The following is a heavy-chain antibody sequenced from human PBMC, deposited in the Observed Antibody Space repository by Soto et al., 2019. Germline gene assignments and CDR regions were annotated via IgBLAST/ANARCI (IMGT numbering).Heavy chain of an antibody. J-gene: IGHJ4*02. V-gene: IGHV4-30-4*01. CDR1: GGSISSGDYY. D-gene: IGHD3-22*01. Sequence: SETLSLTCTVSGGSISSGDYYWSWIRQPPEKGLEWIGYIYYSGSTYYNPSLKSRVTISVDTSKNQFSLKLSSVTAADTAVYYCAREDNSSGYPDPNFDYWGQGTLVTVSS. CDR2: IYYSGST. CDR3: AREDNSSGYPDPNFDY.